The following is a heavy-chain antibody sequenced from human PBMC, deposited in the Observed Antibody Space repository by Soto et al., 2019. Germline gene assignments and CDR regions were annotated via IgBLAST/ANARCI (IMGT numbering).Heavy chain of an antibody. Sequence: ALSLTCSVSGGSISGHYWTWIRQSPGKGLEWIGYIFYSGSTNYNPSLKSRVTISVDTSKNQFSLKMSSVTAADTAVYYCARVGSSGWSPDYWGRGTLVTVSS. D-gene: IGHD6-19*01. J-gene: IGHJ4*02. CDR3: ARVGSSGWSPDY. V-gene: IGHV4-59*11. CDR2: IFYSGST. CDR1: GGSISGHY.